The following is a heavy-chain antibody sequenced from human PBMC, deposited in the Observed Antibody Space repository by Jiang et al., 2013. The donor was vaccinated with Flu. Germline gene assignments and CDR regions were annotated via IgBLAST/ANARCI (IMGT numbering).Heavy chain of an antibody. Sequence: RQPPGKGLEWIGSLYESGSTFYNPSLQSRVTISVDTSKNQFSLNLRSVTAADTAKYYCTKSPGLVPRHCSSGACYRGTYVDTWGQGTLVTVSS. CDR3: TKSPGLVPRHCSSGACYRGTYVDT. V-gene: IGHV4-39*01. J-gene: IGHJ4*02. CDR2: LYESGST. D-gene: IGHD2-2*02.